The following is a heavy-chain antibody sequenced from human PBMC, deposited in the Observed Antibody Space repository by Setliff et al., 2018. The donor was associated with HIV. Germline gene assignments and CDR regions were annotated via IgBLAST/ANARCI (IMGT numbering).Heavy chain of an antibody. D-gene: IGHD4-17*01. CDR2: ITPLFGTS. Sequence: ASVKVSCKASGYSFSTYGISWVRQAPGHGLEWMGGITPLFGTSNYAQKFQGRVTITVDASTSIVDMEISSLRSEDTAVYYCTRGPEVTTVTNPLTAEYFQHWGQGTPVTVSS. CDR3: TRGPEVTTVTNPLTAEYFQH. J-gene: IGHJ1*01. CDR1: GYSFSTYG. V-gene: IGHV1-69*13.